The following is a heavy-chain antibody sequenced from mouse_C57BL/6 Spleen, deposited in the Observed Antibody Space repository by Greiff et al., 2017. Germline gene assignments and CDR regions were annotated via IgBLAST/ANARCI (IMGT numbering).Heavy chain of an antibody. D-gene: IGHD2-4*01. CDR1: GFTFSSYG. J-gene: IGHJ4*01. Sequence: DVMLVESGGDLVKPGGSLKLSCAASGFTFSSYGMSWVRQTPDKRLEWVATISSGGSYTYYPDSVKGRFTISRDNAKNTLYLQMSSLKSEDTAMYYCARGGYDYDDYAMDYWGQGTSVTVSS. CDR2: ISSGGSYT. CDR3: ARGGYDYDDYAMDY. V-gene: IGHV5-6*02.